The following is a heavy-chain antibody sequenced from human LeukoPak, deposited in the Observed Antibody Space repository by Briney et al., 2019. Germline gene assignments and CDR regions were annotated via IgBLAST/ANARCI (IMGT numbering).Heavy chain of an antibody. V-gene: IGHV4-39*07. CDR1: GGPISSSSYY. J-gene: IGHJ6*03. CDR3: ARVYYDILTPHYYYYYYMDV. Sequence: SDTLSLTCTVSGGPISSSSYYWGWIRQPPGKGLEWIGSIYYSGSIYYNPSLKSRVTISVDTDKNQFSLKLSSVTAADTAVYYCARVYYDILTPHYYYYYYMDVWGKGTTVTVSS. CDR2: IYYSGSI. D-gene: IGHD3-9*01.